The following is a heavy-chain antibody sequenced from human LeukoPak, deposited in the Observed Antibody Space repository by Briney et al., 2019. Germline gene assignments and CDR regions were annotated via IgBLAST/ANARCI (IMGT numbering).Heavy chain of an antibody. CDR2: IYYSGST. CDR1: GGSIGSSSYY. V-gene: IGHV4-39*01. CDR3: ARINQNCGGDCYFYWYFDL. D-gene: IGHD2-21*02. Sequence: SETLSLTCTVSGGSIGSSSYYWGWIRQPPGKGLEWIGSIYYSGSTYYNPSLKSRVTISVDTSKNQFSLKLSSVTAADTAVYYCARINQNCGGDCYFYWYFDLWGRGTLVTVSS. J-gene: IGHJ2*01.